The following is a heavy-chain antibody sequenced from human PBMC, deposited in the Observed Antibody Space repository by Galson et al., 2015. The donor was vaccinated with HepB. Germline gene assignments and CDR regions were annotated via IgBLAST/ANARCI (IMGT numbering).Heavy chain of an antibody. D-gene: IGHD3-22*01. J-gene: IGHJ6*02. V-gene: IGHV3-30*04. Sequence: SCAASGFTFSSYAMHWVRQAPGKGLEWVAVISYDGSNKYYADSVKGRFTISRDNSKNTLYLQMNSLRAEDTAVYYCARGDDSSGYYSLDYYYGMDVWGQGTTVTVSS. CDR2: ISYDGSNK. CDR1: GFTFSSYA. CDR3: ARGDDSSGYYSLDYYYGMDV.